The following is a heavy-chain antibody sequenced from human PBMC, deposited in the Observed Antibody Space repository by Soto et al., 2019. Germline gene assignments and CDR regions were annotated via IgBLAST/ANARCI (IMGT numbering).Heavy chain of an antibody. CDR1: GYSFTRYW. J-gene: IGHJ5*02. Sequence: PGESLKISCKGSGYSFTRYWISWVRQMPGKGLEWMGRIDPSDSYTNYGPSFQGHVTMSVDKSTSTAYLQWSSLKAADTAMCYCARMDGLVRGITKNWFDPWGQGTLVTVSS. D-gene: IGHD3-10*01. CDR2: IDPSDSYT. CDR3: ARMDGLVRGITKNWFDP. V-gene: IGHV5-10-1*01.